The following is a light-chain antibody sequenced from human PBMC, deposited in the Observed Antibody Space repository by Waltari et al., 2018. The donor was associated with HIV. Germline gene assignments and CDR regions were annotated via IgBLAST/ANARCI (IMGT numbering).Light chain of an antibody. CDR1: NSNVGKNY. Sequence: QSGLRQPPSTSRPPGQRVVISCSGSNSNVGKNYVSWFQQLPGAAPRLLIYRTDRRPSGVPDRFTAAKSCSSASLVISGLRSDDEAEYFCASWDDALSSWLFGGGTKLTVL. CDR2: RTD. CDR3: ASWDDALSSWL. V-gene: IGLV1-47*01. J-gene: IGLJ6*01.